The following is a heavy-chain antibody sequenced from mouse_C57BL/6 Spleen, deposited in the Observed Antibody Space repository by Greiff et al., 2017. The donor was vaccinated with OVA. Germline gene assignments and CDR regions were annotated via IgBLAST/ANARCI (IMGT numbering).Heavy chain of an antibody. CDR2: IWSGGST. CDR3: AIYSNHEGDYAMDY. Sequence: VQLVESGPGLVQPSQSLSITCTVSGFSLTSYGVHWVRQSPGKGLEWLGVIWSGGSTDYNAAFISRLSISKDNSKSQVFFKMNSLQADDTAIYYCAIYSNHEGDYAMDYWGQGTSVTVAS. CDR1: GFSLTSYG. J-gene: IGHJ4*01. D-gene: IGHD2-5*01. V-gene: IGHV2-2*01.